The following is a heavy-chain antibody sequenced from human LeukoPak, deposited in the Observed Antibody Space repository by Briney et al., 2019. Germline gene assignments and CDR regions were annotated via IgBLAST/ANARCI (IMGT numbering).Heavy chain of an antibody. J-gene: IGHJ4*02. D-gene: IGHD6-13*01. CDR2: ISGGGGST. CDR1: GFTFSSYA. V-gene: IGHV3-23*01. CDR3: AKRGIAAGVRGSYLDY. Sequence: GGSLRLSCAASGFTFSSYAMSWVRQAPGKGLAWVSVISGGGGSTYYADSVKGRFTISRDNSNNTLYLQMNSLRAEETAVYYCAKRGIAAGVRGSYLDYWGQGTLVTVSS.